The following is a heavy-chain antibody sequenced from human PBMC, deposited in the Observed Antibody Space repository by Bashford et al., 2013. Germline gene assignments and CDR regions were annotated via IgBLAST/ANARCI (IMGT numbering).Heavy chain of an antibody. CDR3: ARGTLLWFGESPMDY. D-gene: IGHD3-10*01. Sequence: ASVKVSCKASGYTFTSYGISWVRQAPGQGLEWMGWISAYNGNTNYAQKLQGRVTMTTDTSTSTAYMELRSLRSDDTAVYYCARGTLLWFGESPMDYWGQGTLVTVSS. CDR2: ISAYNGNT. V-gene: IGHV1-18*04. CDR1: GYTFTSYG. J-gene: IGHJ4*02.